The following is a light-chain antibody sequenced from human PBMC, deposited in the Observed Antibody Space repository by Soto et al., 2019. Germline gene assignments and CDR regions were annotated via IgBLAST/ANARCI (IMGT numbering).Light chain of an antibody. CDR3: QQYGGSSWT. V-gene: IGKV3-20*01. Sequence: EIVLTQSPGTLSLSPGERATLSCRASQSVSSSYLAWYQQKPGQAPRLLIYGASSRATGIPDRFSGSGSGTDFTLIISRLEPEDFAVYYCQQYGGSSWTFGQGTKVDI. CDR2: GAS. CDR1: QSVSSSY. J-gene: IGKJ1*01.